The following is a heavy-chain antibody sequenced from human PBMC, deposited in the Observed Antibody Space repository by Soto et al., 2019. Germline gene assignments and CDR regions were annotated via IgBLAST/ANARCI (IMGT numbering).Heavy chain of an antibody. D-gene: IGHD3-10*01. J-gene: IGHJ4*02. CDR3: ARRGITMVRGVPLDY. V-gene: IGHV4-39*01. CDR2: IYYSGST. CDR1: GGSISSSSYY. Sequence: QLQLQESGPGLVKPSETLSLTCTVSGGSISSSSYYWGWIRQPPGKGLEWIGSIYYSGSTYYNPSLKRRVTISVDTSKNQFSLKLSSVTAADTAVYYCARRGITMVRGVPLDYWGQGTLVTVSS.